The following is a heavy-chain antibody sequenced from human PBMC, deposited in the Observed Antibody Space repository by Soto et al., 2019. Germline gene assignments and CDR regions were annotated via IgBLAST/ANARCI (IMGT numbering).Heavy chain of an antibody. Sequence: QVQLVQSGAEVKKPGSSVKVSCKSSGGTFSRYAISWVRRAPGQGLEWMGGIIPIFGTANYAQKFQGRVTITADESTSTAYMELSSLRSEDTAVYYCPTIDYGEDYWGQGTLVTVSS. CDR3: PTIDYGEDY. J-gene: IGHJ4*02. D-gene: IGHD4-17*01. V-gene: IGHV1-69*01. CDR1: GGTFSRYA. CDR2: IIPIFGTA.